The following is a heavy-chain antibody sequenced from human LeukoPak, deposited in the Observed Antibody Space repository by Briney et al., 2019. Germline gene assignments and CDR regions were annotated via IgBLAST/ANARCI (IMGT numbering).Heavy chain of an antibody. J-gene: IGHJ4*02. CDR1: GFTFSSYW. CDR3: ARFSVAGSRRNFDY. Sequence: GGSLRLSCAASGFTFSSYWMSWVRQAPGKGLEWVANIKQDGSEKYYVDSVKGRFTISRDNAKNSLYLQMNSLRAEDTAVYYCARFSVAGSRRNFDYWGQGTLVTVSS. CDR2: IKQDGSEK. V-gene: IGHV3-7*01. D-gene: IGHD6-19*01.